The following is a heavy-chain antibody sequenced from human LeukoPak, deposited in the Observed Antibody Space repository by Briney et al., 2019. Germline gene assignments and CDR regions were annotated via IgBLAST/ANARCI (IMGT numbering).Heavy chain of an antibody. CDR2: ISGSGGST. J-gene: IGHJ3*02. Sequence: GGSLRLSCAASGFTFSSYAMSWVRQAPGKGLEWVSAISGSGGSTYYLDSVKGRFTISSDNSKNTLYLQMNSLRAEDTAVYYCAKALYGGNERYAFDIWGQGTMVTVSS. CDR1: GFTFSSYA. CDR3: AKALYGGNERYAFDI. V-gene: IGHV3-23*01. D-gene: IGHD4-23*01.